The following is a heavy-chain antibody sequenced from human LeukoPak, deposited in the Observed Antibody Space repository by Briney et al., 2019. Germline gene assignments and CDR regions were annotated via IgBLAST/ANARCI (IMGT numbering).Heavy chain of an antibody. Sequence: AGGSLRLSCAASGFTFSTYWMHWVRQTPGKGLVWVSRINFDGGGTAYADSVKGRFTISRDNAKNMLYLQMNSLRAEDAAVYYCTRGYYYYMDVWGKGTTVTVSS. J-gene: IGHJ6*03. CDR3: TRGYYYYMDV. V-gene: IGHV3-74*01. CDR2: INFDGGGT. CDR1: GFTFSTYW.